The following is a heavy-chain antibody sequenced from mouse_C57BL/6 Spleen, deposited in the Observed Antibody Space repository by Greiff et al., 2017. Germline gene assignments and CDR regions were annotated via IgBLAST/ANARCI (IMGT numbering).Heavy chain of an antibody. CDR1: GYAFSSSW. CDR2: IYPGDGDT. V-gene: IGHV1-82*01. D-gene: IGHD2-2*01. CDR3: ARWGDGYGFAY. J-gene: IGHJ3*01. Sequence: QVQLKESGPELVKPGASVKISCKASGYAFSSSWMNWVKQRPGKGLEWIGRIYPGDGDTNYNGKFKGKATLTADKSSSTAYMQLSSLTSEDSAVYFCARWGDGYGFAYWGQGTLVTVSS.